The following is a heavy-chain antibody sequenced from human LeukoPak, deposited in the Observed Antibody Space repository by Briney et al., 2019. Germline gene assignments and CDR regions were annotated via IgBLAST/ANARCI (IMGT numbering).Heavy chain of an antibody. CDR3: AREGNAGYRSS. CDR1: GFTFSSYS. Sequence: GGSLRLSCAASGFTFSSYSMNWIRQAPGKGLEWVSYISSSSTTIYYADSVKGRFTISRDNAKNSLYLQMNSLRAEDTALYYCAREGNAGYRSSWGQGTLVTVSS. J-gene: IGHJ4*02. V-gene: IGHV3-48*04. D-gene: IGHD6-13*01. CDR2: ISSSSTTI.